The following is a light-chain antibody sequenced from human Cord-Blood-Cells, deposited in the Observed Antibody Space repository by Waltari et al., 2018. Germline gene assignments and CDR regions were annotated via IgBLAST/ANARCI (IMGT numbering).Light chain of an antibody. CDR2: EVS. V-gene: IGLV2-8*01. J-gene: IGLJ1*01. CDR1: SSDVGGYNY. CDR3: SSYAGSNNYV. Sequence: QSALTQPPSASGSPGQSVTISCTGTSSDVGGYNYVSWYQQHPGKAPKLMIYEVSKRPSGVPDRFSGSKSGNTASLTGSGLQAEDEADYYCSSYAGSNNYVFGTGTKVTV.